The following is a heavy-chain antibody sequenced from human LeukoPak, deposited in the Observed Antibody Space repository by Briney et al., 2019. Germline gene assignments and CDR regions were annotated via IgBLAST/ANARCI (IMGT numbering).Heavy chain of an antibody. D-gene: IGHD4-23*01. CDR3: ARDTGYGGLDY. Sequence: SETLSLTCTVSGGSISSSSYYWGWIRQPPGKGLEWIGSIYYSGSTYYNPSLKSRVTISVDTSKNQFSLKLSSVTAADTAVYYCARDTGYGGLDYWGQGTPVTVSS. V-gene: IGHV4-39*07. J-gene: IGHJ4*02. CDR1: GGSISSSSYY. CDR2: IYYSGST.